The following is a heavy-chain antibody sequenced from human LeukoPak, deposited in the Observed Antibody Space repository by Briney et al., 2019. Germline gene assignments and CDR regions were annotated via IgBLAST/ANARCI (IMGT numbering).Heavy chain of an antibody. Sequence: PGGSLRLSCAASGFTFSSYAMSWVRQAPGKGLEWVSAISGSGGSTYYADSVRGRFTISRDNGKKSLYLQMNSLRVEDTAVYYCAGERPSSSWYDFWGQGTLVTVSS. J-gene: IGHJ5*01. CDR1: GFTFSSYA. D-gene: IGHD6-13*01. V-gene: IGHV3-23*01. CDR3: AGERPSSSWYDF. CDR2: ISGSGGST.